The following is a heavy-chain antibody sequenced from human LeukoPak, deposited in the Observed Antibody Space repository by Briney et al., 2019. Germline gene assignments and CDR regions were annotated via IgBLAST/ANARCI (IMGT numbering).Heavy chain of an antibody. CDR3: AISPLLLNWNYWRERWFDP. CDR2: IYHSGST. Sequence: PSETLSLTCTVAGGSISSYYWSWIRQPPGKGLEWIGYIYHSGSTSYNPSLKSRVTISVDTSKNQFSLKLSSVTAADTAVYYCAISPLLLNWNYWRERWFDPWGQGTLVTVSS. V-gene: IGHV4-59*12. D-gene: IGHD1-7*01. J-gene: IGHJ5*02. CDR1: GGSISSYY.